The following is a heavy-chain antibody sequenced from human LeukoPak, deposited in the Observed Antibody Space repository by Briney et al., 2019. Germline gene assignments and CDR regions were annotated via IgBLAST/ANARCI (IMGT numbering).Heavy chain of an antibody. CDR2: IYYSGST. J-gene: IGHJ4*02. V-gene: IGHV4-59*08. CDR1: GGSISSYY. Sequence: PSETLPLTCTVSGGSISSYYWSWIRQPPGRGLEWVGYIYYSGSTNYNASLKSRVTISVDTSKKQFSLKLTSVTAADTAVYYCARHEVRGLYFDYWGQGTLVTVSS. CDR3: ARHEVRGLYFDY. D-gene: IGHD2-2*01.